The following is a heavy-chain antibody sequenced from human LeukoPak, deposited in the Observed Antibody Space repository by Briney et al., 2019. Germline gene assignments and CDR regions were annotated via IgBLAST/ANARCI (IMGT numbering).Heavy chain of an antibody. V-gene: IGHV4-34*01. J-gene: IGHJ4*02. CDR2: INHSGST. CDR1: GGSFSGYY. CDR3: ARGSNYYDSSGYSDLFDY. D-gene: IGHD3-22*01. Sequence: SETLSLTCAVYGGSFSGYYWSWIRQPPGKGLEWIGEINHSGSTNYNPSLKSRVTISVDTSKNQFSLKLSSVTAADTAVYYCARGSNYYDSSGYSDLFDYWGQGTLVTVSS.